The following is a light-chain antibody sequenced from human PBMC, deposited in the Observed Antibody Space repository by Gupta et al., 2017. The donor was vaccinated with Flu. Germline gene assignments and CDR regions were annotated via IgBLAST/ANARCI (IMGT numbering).Light chain of an antibody. Sequence: QPVPTQSPSDTASLGASINLTCTLSSRHSSHAIAWHQQQPEKGPHYLMKVSSDGSHSNGDGIPDCFSCYSAGAERCLSISSLQSEDEDDYYCQTWGTGIHLVFGGGTKLTVL. CDR3: QTWGTGIHLV. V-gene: IGLV4-69*01. CDR2: VSSDGSH. CDR1: SRHSSHA. J-gene: IGLJ3*02.